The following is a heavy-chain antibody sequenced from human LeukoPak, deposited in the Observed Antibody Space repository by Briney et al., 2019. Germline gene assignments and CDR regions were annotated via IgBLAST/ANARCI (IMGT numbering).Heavy chain of an antibody. D-gene: IGHD6-6*01. J-gene: IGHJ3*02. CDR2: IRYDGSNK. CDR3: ARDWGIAARPEAFDI. CDR1: GFTFSSYG. Sequence: PGGSLRLSCAASGFTFSSYGMHWVRQAPGKGLEWVAFIRYDGSNKYYADSVKGRFTISRDNAKNSLYLQMNSLRAEDTAVYYCARDWGIAARPEAFDIWGQGTMVTVSS. V-gene: IGHV3-30*02.